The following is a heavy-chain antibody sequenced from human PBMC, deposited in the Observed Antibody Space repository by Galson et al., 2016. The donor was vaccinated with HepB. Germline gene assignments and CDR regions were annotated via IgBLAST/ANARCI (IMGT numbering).Heavy chain of an antibody. D-gene: IGHD3-10*01. CDR3: ARGLRGWFRELSAPDY. CDR2: IYYSGST. J-gene: IGHJ4*02. CDR1: GGSISSDGYY. V-gene: IGHV4-31*03. Sequence: TLSLTCTVSGGSISSDGYYWSWIRQHPGKGLEWIGHIYYSGSTYYNPSLKSRVTISVDTSKNQFSLRLSSVTAADTAVYYCARGLRGWFRELSAPDYWGQGTLVTVSS.